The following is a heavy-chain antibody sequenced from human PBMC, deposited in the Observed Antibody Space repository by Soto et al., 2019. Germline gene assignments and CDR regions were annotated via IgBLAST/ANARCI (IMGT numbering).Heavy chain of an antibody. V-gene: IGHV3-7*01. CDR1: GFTFSSYW. CDR2: IKQDGSEK. CDR3: ARPSNVYDYIWGSYRYSAIDI. Sequence: EVQLVESGGGLVQPGGSLRLSCAASGFTFSSYWMSWVRQAPGKGLEWVANIKQDGSEKYYVDSVKGRFTISRDNAKKSLSLKMTSLRAEDTAVYYCARPSNVYDYIWGSYRYSAIDIWGQETMVTVSS. D-gene: IGHD3-16*02. J-gene: IGHJ3*02.